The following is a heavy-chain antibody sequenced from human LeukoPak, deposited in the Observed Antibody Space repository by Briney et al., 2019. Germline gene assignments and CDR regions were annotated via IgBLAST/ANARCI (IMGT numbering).Heavy chain of an antibody. J-gene: IGHJ3*01. V-gene: IGHV4-39*02. CDR1: GDFIISNIYW. CDR3: ARRRHNFDFYDV. D-gene: IGHD3/OR15-3a*01. Sequence: SETLSLTCTVSGDFIISNIYWWDWVRLPPGKRLEWIGATFYTGRTFYSPSIKSRVTISVDTSKNDFSLDLSSATAADTAVYYCARRRHNFDFYDVWGQGTRVTVSS. CDR2: TFYTGRT.